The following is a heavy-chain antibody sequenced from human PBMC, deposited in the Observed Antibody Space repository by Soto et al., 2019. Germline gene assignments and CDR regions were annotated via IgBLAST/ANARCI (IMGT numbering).Heavy chain of an antibody. CDR1: GFTFSSYA. Sequence: GSLRLSCAASGFTFSSYAMSWVRQAPGKGLEWVSAISRNGDNTYQADSVKGRFTISRDNSKNTLYLQMNSLRAEDTAVYYCAKDPTGITSNFGYWGQGTLDTVSS. CDR3: AKDPTGITSNFGY. D-gene: IGHD1-7*01. V-gene: IGHV3-23*01. CDR2: ISRNGDNT. J-gene: IGHJ4*02.